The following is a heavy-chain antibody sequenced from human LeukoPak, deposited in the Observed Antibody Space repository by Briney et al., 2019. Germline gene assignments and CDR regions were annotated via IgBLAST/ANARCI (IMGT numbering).Heavy chain of an antibody. Sequence: SETLSLTCTVSGGSISSSSYYWGWIRQPPGKGLEWIGSIYYSGNTYYSPSLMSRVTISVDTSKNQFSLKLSSVTAADTAVYYCARAYYSYYDILTKGGYFDYWGQGTLVTVSS. CDR1: GGSISSSSYY. J-gene: IGHJ4*02. CDR2: IYYSGNT. CDR3: ARAYYSYYDILTKGGYFDY. V-gene: IGHV4-39*07. D-gene: IGHD3-9*01.